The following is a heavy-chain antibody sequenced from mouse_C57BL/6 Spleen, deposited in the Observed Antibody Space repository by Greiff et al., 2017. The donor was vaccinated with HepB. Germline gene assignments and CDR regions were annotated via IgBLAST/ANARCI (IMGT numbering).Heavy chain of an antibody. CDR1: GFTFSDYG. D-gene: IGHD2-5*01. CDR3: ARGGYSNYAMDY. CDR2: ISSGSSTI. V-gene: IGHV5-17*01. Sequence: EVKVVESGGGLVKPGGSLKLSCAASGFTFSDYGMHWVRQAPEKGLEWVAYISSGSSTIYYADTVKGRFTISRDNAKNTLFLQMTSLRSEDTAMYYCARGGYSNYAMDYWGQGTSVTVSS. J-gene: IGHJ4*01.